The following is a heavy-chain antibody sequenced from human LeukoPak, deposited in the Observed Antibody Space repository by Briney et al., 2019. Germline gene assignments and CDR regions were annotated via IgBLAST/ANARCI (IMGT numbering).Heavy chain of an antibody. Sequence: PGGSLRLSCAASGFTFNSYWMHWVRQAPGKGLLWVSRIKTDGSSTHYADSVKGRLTISRDNARNTLYLQMNGLRAEDTAVYYCVVWGEDSSGHRFDHWGQGTLVTVSS. CDR2: IKTDGSST. V-gene: IGHV3-74*01. CDR3: VVWGEDSSGHRFDH. D-gene: IGHD3-22*01. J-gene: IGHJ4*02. CDR1: GFTFNSYW.